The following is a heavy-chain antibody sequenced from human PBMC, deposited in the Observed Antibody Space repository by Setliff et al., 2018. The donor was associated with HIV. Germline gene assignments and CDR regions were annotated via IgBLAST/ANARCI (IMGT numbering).Heavy chain of an antibody. Sequence: ASVKVSCKASGGTFSSYAISWVRQAPGQGLEWMGIINPSGGSTSYAQKFQGRVTMTTDTSTSTVYMELRSLRSDDTAVYYCVRDTTSGWMLTSWGQGTLVTVSS. CDR3: VRDTTSGWMLTS. J-gene: IGHJ4*02. V-gene: IGHV1-46*01. CDR2: INPSGGST. D-gene: IGHD2-2*01. CDR1: GGTFSSYA.